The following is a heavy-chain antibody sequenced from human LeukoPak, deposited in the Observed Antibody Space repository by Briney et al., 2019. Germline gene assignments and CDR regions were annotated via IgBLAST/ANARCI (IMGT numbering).Heavy chain of an antibody. CDR3: ARGLGYCTSTTCLLPFDY. CDR1: ASTFSDYY. J-gene: IGHJ4*02. D-gene: IGHD2-2*01. Sequence: GGSLRLSCAASASTFSDYYVTSVRQAPGKWLECVLVIYSGVNTYYAASVKGRVTVSRDNSKDTLYLQMNRLRAEDTAMYYCARGLGYCTSTTCLLPFDYRGQGTLVTVSS. CDR2: IYSGVNT. V-gene: IGHV3-53*01.